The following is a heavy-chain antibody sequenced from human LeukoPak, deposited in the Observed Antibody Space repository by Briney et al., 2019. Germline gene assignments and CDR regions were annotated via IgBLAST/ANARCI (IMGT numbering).Heavy chain of an antibody. CDR1: GGSISSSSYY. J-gene: IGHJ4*02. CDR2: IYYSGST. CDR3: ARHFFMEMATIAYFDY. V-gene: IGHV4-39*01. Sequence: SETLSLTCTVSGGSISSSSYYWGWIRQPPGKGLEWIGSIYYSGSTYYNPSPKSRVTISVDTSKNQFSLKLSSVTAADTAVYYCARHFFMEMATIAYFDYWGQGTLVTVSS. D-gene: IGHD5-24*01.